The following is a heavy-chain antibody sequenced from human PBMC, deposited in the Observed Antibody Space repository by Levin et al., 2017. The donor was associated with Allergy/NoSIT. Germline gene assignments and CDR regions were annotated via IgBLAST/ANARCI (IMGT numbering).Heavy chain of an antibody. CDR2: LSWNGATT. CDR1: GFTFDDYN. Sequence: PSETLSLTCAASGFTFDDYNFSWVRQVPGKGLEWVSGLSWNGATTSYSASVRGRFTISRVNAKNFVYLQMHSLTLEDTALYFCARDVKYLAAAGFDYWGQGALVTVSS. D-gene: IGHD6-13*01. CDR3: ARDVKYLAAAGFDY. J-gene: IGHJ4*02. V-gene: IGHV3-20*04.